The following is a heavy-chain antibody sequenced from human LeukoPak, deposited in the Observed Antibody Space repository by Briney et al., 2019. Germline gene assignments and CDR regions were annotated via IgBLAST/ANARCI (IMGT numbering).Heavy chain of an antibody. D-gene: IGHD3-10*01. J-gene: IGHJ4*02. CDR1: GGTFSSYA. CDR2: IIPIFGTA. V-gene: IGHV1-69*13. Sequence: EASVKVSCKASGGTFSSYAISWVRQAPGQGLEWMGGIIPIFGTANYAQKFQGRVTITADESTSTAYMELSSLRSEDTAVYYCARPGRFGELLHFDYWGQGTLVTVSS. CDR3: ARPGRFGELLHFDY.